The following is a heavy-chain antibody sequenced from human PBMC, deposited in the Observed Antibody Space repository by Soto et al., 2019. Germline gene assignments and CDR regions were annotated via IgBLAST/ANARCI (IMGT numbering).Heavy chain of an antibody. V-gene: IGHV3-23*05. Sequence: EVQLLESGGGLVQPGGSLRLSCAASGFSFSTCAMRWVRQSPGKGLEWVSAIDSTGTATFYADSVKGRFTISRDNSKNTVYLQMSSLRADDTAIYYCAKVGTAYSMDVWGTGTTVTVSS. CDR3: AKVGTAYSMDV. CDR1: GFSFSTCA. D-gene: IGHD2-21*02. J-gene: IGHJ6*03. CDR2: IDSTGTAT.